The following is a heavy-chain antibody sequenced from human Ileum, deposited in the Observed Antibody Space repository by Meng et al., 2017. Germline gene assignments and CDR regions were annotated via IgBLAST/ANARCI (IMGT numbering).Heavy chain of an antibody. CDR1: GGSVSSGLYY. Sequence: QVQLHESGPGLVRPSETLALTCTGSGGSVSSGLYYWSWIRQPPGKGLEWIGYIYYSGSINYNPSLKSRVTISVDTSKNQFSLNLSSVTAADTAVYYCARDSGWFDRWGQGTLVTVSS. V-gene: IGHV4-61*01. CDR2: IYYSGSI. J-gene: IGHJ5*02. CDR3: ARDSGWFDR.